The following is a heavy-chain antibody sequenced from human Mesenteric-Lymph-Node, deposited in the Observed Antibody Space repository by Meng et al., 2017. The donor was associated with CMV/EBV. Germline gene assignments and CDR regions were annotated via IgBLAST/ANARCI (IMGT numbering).Heavy chain of an antibody. Sequence: TCAVYGGSFSGYYWSWIRQPPGKGLEWIGEINHSGSTNYNPSLKSRVTISVDTSKNQFSLKLSSVTAADTAVYYCARVRSWSNYFDYWGQGTLVTAPQ. CDR2: INHSGST. CDR1: GGSFSGYY. J-gene: IGHJ4*02. D-gene: IGHD6-13*01. V-gene: IGHV4-34*01. CDR3: ARVRSWSNYFDY.